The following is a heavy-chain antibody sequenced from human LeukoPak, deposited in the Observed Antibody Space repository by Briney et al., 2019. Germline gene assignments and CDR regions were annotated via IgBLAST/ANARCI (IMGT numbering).Heavy chain of an antibody. V-gene: IGHV3-23*01. D-gene: IGHD2-2*01. CDR3: ATVGGSCASSNCYAYFDY. J-gene: IGHJ4*02. Sequence: PVGSLRLSCVASGLTFSNSAMTWVRQAPGKGPEWVSIITDSGGDTFYANSVKGRFTISRDTSINTLYLQMNSLGVDDTAVYYCATVGGSCASSNCYAYFDYWGQGSQVTVSS. CDR1: GLTFSNSA. CDR2: ITDSGGDT.